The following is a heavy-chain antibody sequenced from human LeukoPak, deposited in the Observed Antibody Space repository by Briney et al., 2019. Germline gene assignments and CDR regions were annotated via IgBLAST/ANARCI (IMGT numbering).Heavy chain of an antibody. D-gene: IGHD7-27*01. CDR2: ISFSSNYI. Sequence: GGSLRLSCTASGFTFSAFSMNWVRQAPGKGLEWVSSISFSSNYIYYSGSVKGRFTISRDNAKNSLFLQMNSLRAEDSAVYYCARENTGVFDFWGQGTLVTVSS. J-gene: IGHJ4*02. CDR1: GFTFSAFS. V-gene: IGHV3-21*01. CDR3: ARENTGVFDF.